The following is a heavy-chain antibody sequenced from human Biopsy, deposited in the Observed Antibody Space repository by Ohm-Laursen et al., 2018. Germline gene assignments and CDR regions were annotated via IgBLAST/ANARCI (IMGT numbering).Heavy chain of an antibody. V-gene: IGHV3-15*01. CDR1: GFTFSNAW. D-gene: IGHD2-2*02. J-gene: IGHJ5*02. CDR3: TTDLAGYCSSTSCYKAIGFDP. Sequence: SLRLSCAASGFTFSNAWMSWVRQAPGKGLEWVGRIRSKPDGGIAEYTAPVKGRFTISRDDSENTVFLQMTSLKTEDTAVYYCTTDLAGYCSSTSCYKAIGFDPWGQGTLVTVSS. CDR2: IRSKPDGGIA.